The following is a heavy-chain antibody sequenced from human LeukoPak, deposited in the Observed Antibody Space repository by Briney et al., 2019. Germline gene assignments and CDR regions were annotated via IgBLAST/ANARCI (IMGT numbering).Heavy chain of an antibody. CDR3: ARDWGHYYDSSGYQLDY. D-gene: IGHD3-22*01. V-gene: IGHV1-2*04. CDR1: GYTFTGYY. J-gene: IGHJ4*02. Sequence: GASVKVSCKASGYTFTGYYMHWVRQAPGQGLEXXXXXXXNSGGTNYAQKFQGWVTMTRDTSISTAYMELSRLRSDDTAVYYCARDWGHYYDSSGYQLDYWGQGTLVTVSS. CDR2: XXXNSGGT.